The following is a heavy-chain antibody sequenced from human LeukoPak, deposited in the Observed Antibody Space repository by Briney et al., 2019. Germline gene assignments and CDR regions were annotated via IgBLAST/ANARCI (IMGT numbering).Heavy chain of an antibody. Sequence: PGGSLRLSCKGSGYSFTNYWIGWVRQMPGKGLEWMGIIYPGDSDARYGPSFQGQVTISADKSISTAYLQWSSLKASDTAIYYCARRVYSNYWYFDLWGRGTLVTVSS. CDR3: ARRVYSNYWYFDL. CDR2: IYPGDSDA. CDR1: GYSFTNYW. D-gene: IGHD4-11*01. J-gene: IGHJ2*01. V-gene: IGHV5-51*01.